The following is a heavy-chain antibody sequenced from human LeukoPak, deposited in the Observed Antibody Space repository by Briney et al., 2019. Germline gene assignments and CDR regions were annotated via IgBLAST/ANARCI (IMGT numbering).Heavy chain of an antibody. CDR2: IHHSGST. D-gene: IGHD5-18*01. V-gene: IGHV4-59*11. CDR3: AREVAGIQLFDY. J-gene: IGHJ4*02. CDR1: GVSISSHY. Sequence: PSETLSLTCSVSGVSISSHYWSWIRQPPGKGLEWIGYIHHSGSTNYNPSLRSRVTISVDTSKNQFSLKLSSVTAADTAVYYCAREVAGIQLFDYWGQGTLVTVSS.